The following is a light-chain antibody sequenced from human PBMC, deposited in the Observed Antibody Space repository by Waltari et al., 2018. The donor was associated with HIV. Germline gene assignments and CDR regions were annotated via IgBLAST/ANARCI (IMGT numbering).Light chain of an antibody. Sequence: EIVLTQSPATLTLSPGESATPSCGARQSVYSYLAWYQQKPGQAPRLLIYDASNRATGIPARCSGSGSGTDFALTISSLEPEDFAVYYCQQRSNWLTFGGGTKVEIK. J-gene: IGKJ4*01. CDR2: DAS. CDR1: QSVYSY. V-gene: IGKV3-11*01. CDR3: QQRSNWLT.